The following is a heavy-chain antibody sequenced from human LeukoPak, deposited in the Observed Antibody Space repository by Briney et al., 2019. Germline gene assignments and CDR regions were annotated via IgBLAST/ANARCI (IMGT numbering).Heavy chain of an antibody. CDR1: GGSISSYY. D-gene: IGHD3-16*02. CDR3: ARAFVPTPRFDI. Sequence: SETLSLTCTVSGGSISSYYWSWIRQPPGKGLEWIGYIYYSGSTNYNPSLKSRVTISVDTSKNQFSLKLSSVTAADTAVYYCARAFVPTPRFDIWGQGTMVTVSS. V-gene: IGHV4-59*12. CDR2: IYYSGST. J-gene: IGHJ3*02.